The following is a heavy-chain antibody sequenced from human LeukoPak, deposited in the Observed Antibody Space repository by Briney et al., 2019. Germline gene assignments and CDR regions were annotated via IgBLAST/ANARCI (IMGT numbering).Heavy chain of an antibody. J-gene: IGHJ3*02. D-gene: IGHD6-6*01. Sequence: SETLSLTCTVSGGSISSYYWSWIRQPAGKGLEWIGRIYTSGSTNYNPSLKSRVTMSVDTSKNQFSLKLSSVTAADTAVYYCARRRSIAARRGSGWYAFDIWGQGTMVTVSS. CDR1: GGSISSYY. CDR2: IYTSGST. CDR3: ARRRSIAARRGSGWYAFDI. V-gene: IGHV4-4*07.